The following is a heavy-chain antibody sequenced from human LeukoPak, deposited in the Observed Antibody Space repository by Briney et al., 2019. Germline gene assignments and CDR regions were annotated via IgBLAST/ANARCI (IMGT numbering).Heavy chain of an antibody. J-gene: IGHJ5*02. CDR3: ARVAGGRYCSSTSCYMRGWFGP. D-gene: IGHD2-2*02. V-gene: IGHV1-24*01. CDR2: FDPEDGET. CDR1: GYTLTELS. Sequence: GASVKVSCKVSGYTLTELSMHWVRQAPGKGLEWMGGFDPEDGETIYAQKFQGRVTMTEDTSTDTAYMELSSLRSEDTAVYYCARVAGGRYCSSTSCYMRGWFGPWGQGTLVTVSS.